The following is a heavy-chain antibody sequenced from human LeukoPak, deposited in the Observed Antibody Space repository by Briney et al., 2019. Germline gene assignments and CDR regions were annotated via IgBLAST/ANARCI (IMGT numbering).Heavy chain of an antibody. Sequence: GGSLRLSCAASGFTFSDYYMSWIRQAPGQGLEWVSYISSSGSTIYYSDSVKGRFTISRDNAKNSLYLQMNSLRAEDTAVYYCATFGAGYCSSTSCSPATYYYYYMDVWGKGTTVTVSS. CDR2: ISSSGSTI. V-gene: IGHV3-11*01. CDR3: ATFGAGYCSSTSCSPATYYYYYMDV. CDR1: GFTFSDYY. J-gene: IGHJ6*03. D-gene: IGHD2-2*01.